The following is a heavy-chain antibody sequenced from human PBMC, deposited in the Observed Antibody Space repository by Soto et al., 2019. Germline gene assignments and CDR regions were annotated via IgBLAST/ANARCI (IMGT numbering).Heavy chain of an antibody. J-gene: IGHJ6*02. Sequence: ASVKVSCKASGGTFSSYAISWVRQAPGQGLEWMGGIIPIFGTANYAQKFQGRVTITADESTSTAYMELSSLRSEDTAVYYCARVWLGEKYYYYGMDVWGQGTTVTVSS. D-gene: IGHD3-10*01. V-gene: IGHV1-69*13. CDR2: IIPIFGTA. CDR3: ARVWLGEKYYYYGMDV. CDR1: GGTFSSYA.